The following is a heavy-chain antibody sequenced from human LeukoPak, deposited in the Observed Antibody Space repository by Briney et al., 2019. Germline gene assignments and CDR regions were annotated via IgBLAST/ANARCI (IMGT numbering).Heavy chain of an antibody. D-gene: IGHD3-10*01. CDR3: ARDLEGYHYGSGNYPQ. CDR2: IIPVLNIT. J-gene: IGHJ4*02. Sequence: GASVKVSCKTSGGTFSSSAITWVRQAPGQGLEWMGRIIPVLNITSYAQKFQGRVTITADTSTSTVYMELSSLRSEETAVYYCARDLEGYHYGSGNYPQWGQGTLVTVSS. V-gene: IGHV1-69*04. CDR1: GGTFSSSA.